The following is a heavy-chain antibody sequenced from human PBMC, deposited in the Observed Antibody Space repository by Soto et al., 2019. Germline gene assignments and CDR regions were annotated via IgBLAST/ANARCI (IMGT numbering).Heavy chain of an antibody. J-gene: IGHJ5*02. CDR3: ARSVFP. V-gene: IGHV4-31*03. CDR2: ISYRGRT. Sequence: SETLSLTCTFSGGSISSGDYYWSWIRQHPEKGLEWIGYISYRGRTYYNPSLKSRLTISLDTSKNQFSLKLTSVTVADTAVYYCARSVFPWGQGTLVTVSS. CDR1: GGSISSGDYY.